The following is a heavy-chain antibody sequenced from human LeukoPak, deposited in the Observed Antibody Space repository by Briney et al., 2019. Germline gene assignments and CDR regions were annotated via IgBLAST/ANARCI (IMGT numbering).Heavy chain of an antibody. CDR3: AKADCGEKGTGFDP. V-gene: IGHV3-43*02. D-gene: IGHD4-17*01. J-gene: IGHJ5*02. CDR1: GLTLDDYA. Sequence: GGSLRLSCEASGLTLDDYAMHGVRQAPGKGLEGVPFISGDGGSTYYADSVKGRFTISRDNSKNSLYLQMNSPRTEDTALYYCAKADCGEKGTGFDPWGQGTLVTVSS. CDR2: ISGDGGST.